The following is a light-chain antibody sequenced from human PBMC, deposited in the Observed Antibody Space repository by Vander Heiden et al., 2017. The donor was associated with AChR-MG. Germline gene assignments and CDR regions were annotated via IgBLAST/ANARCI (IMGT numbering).Light chain of an antibody. V-gene: IGLV3-19*01. Sequence: SSELTQDPDVSVALGQTVRITCQGDSLRSYYASWYQQKPGQAPVFVIYGKNNRPSGIPDRFSGSRSGNTASLAITGAQAEDEADYYCYSRDISGSHYVFGTGTKVTVL. CDR2: GKN. CDR3: YSRDISGSHYV. CDR1: SLRSYY. J-gene: IGLJ1*01.